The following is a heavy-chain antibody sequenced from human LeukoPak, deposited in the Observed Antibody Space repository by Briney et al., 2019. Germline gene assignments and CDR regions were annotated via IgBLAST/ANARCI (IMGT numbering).Heavy chain of an antibody. J-gene: IGHJ4*02. CDR3: ARRYSYNEGGIDY. D-gene: IGHD5-18*01. V-gene: IGHV4-39*01. CDR2: IYYSGST. CDR1: GGSISSSSYY. Sequence: SETLSLTCTVSGGSISSSSYYWGWIRQPPGKGLEWIGSIYYSGSTYYNPSLKSRVTISVDTSKNQFSLKLSSVTAADTAVYYCARRYSYNEGGIDYWGQGTLVTVSS.